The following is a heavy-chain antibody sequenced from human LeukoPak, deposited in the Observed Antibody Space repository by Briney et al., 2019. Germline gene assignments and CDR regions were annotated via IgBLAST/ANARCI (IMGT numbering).Heavy chain of an antibody. Sequence: SVKVSFKASGGTFSSYAISWVRQAPGQGLEWMGRIIPILGIANYAQKFQGRVTITADKSTSTAYMELSSLRSEDTAVYYCARDVEQLAAFDYWGQGTLVTVSS. D-gene: IGHD6-6*01. CDR1: GGTFSSYA. V-gene: IGHV1-69*04. J-gene: IGHJ4*02. CDR3: ARDVEQLAAFDY. CDR2: IIPILGIA.